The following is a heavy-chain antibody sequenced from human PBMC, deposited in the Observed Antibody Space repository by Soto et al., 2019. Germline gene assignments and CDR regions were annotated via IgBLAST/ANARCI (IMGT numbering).Heavy chain of an antibody. CDR3: ARGGRYYDSSGYLNY. V-gene: IGHV1-69*13. J-gene: IGHJ4*02. D-gene: IGHD3-22*01. Sequence: ASVKVSCKASGGTFSSYAISWVRQAPGQGLEWMGGITPIFGTANYAQKFQGRVTITADESTSTAYMELSSLRSEDTAVYYCARGGRYYDSSGYLNYWGQGTLVTVSS. CDR1: GGTFSSYA. CDR2: ITPIFGTA.